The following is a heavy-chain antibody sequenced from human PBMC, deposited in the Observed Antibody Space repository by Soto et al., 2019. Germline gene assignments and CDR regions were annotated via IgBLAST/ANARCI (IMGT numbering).Heavy chain of an antibody. D-gene: IGHD6-13*01. Sequence: QITLKDSGPTLVKRTETLTLTCTFSGFSLSTNGLGVGWIRQPPGKALEWLGVIFWSGHTRYTPSLKSRLTITKDTSKNQVVLTMANMDTVDTGTYFCAHSSADRWNTFDIWSHGSMVTVSS. CDR1: GFSLSTNGLG. CDR2: IFWSGHT. J-gene: IGHJ3*02. CDR3: AHSSADRWNTFDI. V-gene: IGHV2-5*01.